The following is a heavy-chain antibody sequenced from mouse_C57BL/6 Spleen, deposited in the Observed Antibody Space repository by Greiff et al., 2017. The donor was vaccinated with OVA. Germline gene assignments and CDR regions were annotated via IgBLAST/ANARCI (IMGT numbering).Heavy chain of an antibody. CDR2: ISSGSSTI. J-gene: IGHJ1*03. V-gene: IGHV5-17*01. CDR3: ARRDYYGSSYGYFDV. Sequence: EVQGVESGGGLVKPGGSLKLSCAASGFTFSDYGMHWVRQAPEKGLEWVAYISSGSSTIYYADTVKGRFTISRDNAKNTLFLQRTSLRSEDTAMYYCARRDYYGSSYGYFDVWGTGTTVTVSS. D-gene: IGHD1-1*01. CDR1: GFTFSDYG.